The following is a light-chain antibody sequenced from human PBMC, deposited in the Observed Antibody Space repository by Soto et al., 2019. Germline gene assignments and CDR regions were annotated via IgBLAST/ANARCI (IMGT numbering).Light chain of an antibody. CDR3: SSYTSSSTLVV. V-gene: IGLV2-14*01. CDR1: SSDVGDNKY. CDR2: EVS. J-gene: IGLJ2*01. Sequence: QSALTQPPSASGSPGQSVTISCTGTSSDVGDNKYVSWYQQHPGKAPKLMIYEVSNRPSGVSNRFSGSKSGNTASLTISGLQAEDEADYYCSSYTSSSTLVVFGGGTKLTVL.